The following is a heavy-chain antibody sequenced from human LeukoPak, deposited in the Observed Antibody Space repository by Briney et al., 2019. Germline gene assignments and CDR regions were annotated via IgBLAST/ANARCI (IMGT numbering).Heavy chain of an antibody. Sequence: SQTLSLTCAISGDSVSSNSAAWNWIRQSPSRGLEWLGRTYYRSKCYNDYAVSVKSRITINPDTSKNQFSLQLSSVTPEDTAVYYCARQNNTYHHYNLGWFDPWGQGTLVTVSS. J-gene: IGHJ5*02. CDR1: GDSVSSNSAA. CDR3: ARQNNTYHHYNLGWFDP. V-gene: IGHV6-1*01. D-gene: IGHD5-24*01. CDR2: TYYRSKCYN.